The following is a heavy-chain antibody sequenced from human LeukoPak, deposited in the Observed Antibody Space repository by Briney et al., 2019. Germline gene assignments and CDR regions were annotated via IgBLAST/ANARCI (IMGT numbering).Heavy chain of an antibody. Sequence: SETLSLTCAASDYSVTSAYYWGWIRQFPGKELEWIGSIFHGETTYYNPSLESRVTISVDPSKNQFSLRLTSVTAADTAVYYCARVGSSWYWDDYWGQGTLVTVSS. CDR3: ARVGSSWYWDDY. CDR1: DYSVTSAYY. CDR2: IFHGETT. V-gene: IGHV4-38-2*01. J-gene: IGHJ4*02. D-gene: IGHD6-13*01.